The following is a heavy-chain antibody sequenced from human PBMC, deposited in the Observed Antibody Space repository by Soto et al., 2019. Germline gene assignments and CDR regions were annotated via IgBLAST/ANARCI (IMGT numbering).Heavy chain of an antibody. Sequence: QVQLQESGPGLVKPSQTLSLTCTVSGGSISSGGYYWSWIRQHPGKGLEWIGYIYYSGSTYYNPSLKRRVTISVDTSKNQFSLKLSSVTAADTAVYYCARVCGGVCHYGMDVWGQGTTVTVSS. CDR3: ARVCGGVCHYGMDV. CDR2: IYYSGST. CDR1: GGSISSGGYY. D-gene: IGHD2-21*02. V-gene: IGHV4-31*03. J-gene: IGHJ6*02.